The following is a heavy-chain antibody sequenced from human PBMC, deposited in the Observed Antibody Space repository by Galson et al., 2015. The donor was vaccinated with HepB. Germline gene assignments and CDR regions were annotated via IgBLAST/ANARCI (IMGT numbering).Heavy chain of an antibody. CDR1: GGTFSSYA. Sequence: SVKVSCKASGGTFSSYAISWVRQAPGQGLEWMGGIIPIFGTANYAQKFQGRVTITADESTSTAYMELSSLRSEDTAVYYCARDRARRTPGSSLYYFDYWGQGTLVTVSS. D-gene: IGHD6-13*01. CDR3: ARDRARRTPGSSLYYFDY. CDR2: IIPIFGTA. J-gene: IGHJ4*02. V-gene: IGHV1-69*13.